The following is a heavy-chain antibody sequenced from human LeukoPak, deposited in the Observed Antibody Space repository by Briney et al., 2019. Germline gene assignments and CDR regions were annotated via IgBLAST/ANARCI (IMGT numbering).Heavy chain of an antibody. CDR3: AGDRTGQDFDF. D-gene: IGHD3/OR15-3a*01. CDR2: IIPILDLT. Sequence: GASVKVSCKASGGTFSNNAINWVRQAPGQGLERMGRIIPILDLTNYAEKFQDRVTITADKSTNTAYMELSGLRSEDTAVYYGAGDRTGQDFDFWGQGTLLTVSS. V-gene: IGHV1-69*04. CDR1: GGTFSNNA. J-gene: IGHJ4*02.